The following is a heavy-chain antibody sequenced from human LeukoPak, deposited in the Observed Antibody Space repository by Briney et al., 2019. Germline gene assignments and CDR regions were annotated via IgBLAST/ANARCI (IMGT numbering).Heavy chain of an antibody. CDR2: IYHSGST. V-gene: IGHV4-30-2*01. J-gene: IGHJ3*02. CDR1: GGSISSGGYY. D-gene: IGHD1-26*01. Sequence: SETLSLTCAVSGGSISSGGYYWSWIRQPPGKGLEWIGYIYHSGSTYYNPSLKSRVTISVDRSKNQFSLKLSSVTAADTAVYYCARGWVGATTFGAFDIWGQGTMVTVSS. CDR3: ARGWVGATTFGAFDI.